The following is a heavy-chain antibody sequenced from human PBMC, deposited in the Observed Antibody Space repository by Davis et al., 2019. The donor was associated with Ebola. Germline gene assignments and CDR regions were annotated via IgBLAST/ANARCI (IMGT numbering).Heavy chain of an antibody. CDR3: ASGVEGSYGSRPYYYYGMDV. CDR1: GGTFSSYA. D-gene: IGHD5-18*01. Sequence: SVKVSCKASGGTFSSYAISWVRQAPGQGLEWMGTIIPILGIANYAQKFQGRVTITADKSTSTAYMELSSLRSEDTAVYYCASGVEGSYGSRPYYYYGMDVWGQGTTVTVSS. V-gene: IGHV1-69*04. J-gene: IGHJ6*02. CDR2: IIPILGIA.